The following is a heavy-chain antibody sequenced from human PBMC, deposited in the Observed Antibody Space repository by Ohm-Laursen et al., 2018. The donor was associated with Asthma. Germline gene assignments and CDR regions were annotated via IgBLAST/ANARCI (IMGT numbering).Heavy chain of an antibody. CDR3: ARDIKTDYDFWSGYQY. CDR2: ISQDGSSE. V-gene: IGHV3-30*03. D-gene: IGHD3-3*01. J-gene: IGHJ4*02. Sequence: SLRLSCAASGFNFGTYGMHWVRQAPGKGPEWVAVISQDGSSEYYADSVKGRFTISRDNAKNSLYLQMNSLRDEDTAVYYCARDIKTDYDFWSGYQYWGQGTLVTVSS. CDR1: GFNFGTYG.